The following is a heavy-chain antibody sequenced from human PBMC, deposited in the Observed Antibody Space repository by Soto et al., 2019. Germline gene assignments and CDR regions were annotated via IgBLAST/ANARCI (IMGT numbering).Heavy chain of an antibody. V-gene: IGHV5-10-1*01. CDR2: IDPSDSYT. J-gene: IGHJ5*02. CDR3: ARNVTRGYDVEWFDT. Sequence: PGESLKISCKGSGYSFTSYWISWVRQMPGKGLEWMGRIDPSDSYTNYSPSFQGHVTISADKSISTAYLQWSSLKASDTAMYYCARNVTRGYDVEWFDTWGQGTLVTVSS. CDR1: GYSFTSYW. D-gene: IGHD3-3*01.